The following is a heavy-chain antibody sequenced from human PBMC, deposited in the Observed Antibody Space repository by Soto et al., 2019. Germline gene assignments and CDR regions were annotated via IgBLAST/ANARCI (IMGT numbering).Heavy chain of an antibody. CDR2: KSYDGSNK. CDR1: GFTFSSYA. J-gene: IGHJ4*02. D-gene: IGHD3-16*02. CDR3: ARDRAYDYVWGSYRLHY. V-gene: IGHV3-30-3*01. Sequence: GGSLRLSCAASGFTFSSYAMHWVRQAPGKGLEWVAVKSYDGSNKYYADSVKGRFTISRDNSKNTLYLQMNSLRAEDTAVYYCARDRAYDYVWGSYRLHYWGQGTLVTVSS.